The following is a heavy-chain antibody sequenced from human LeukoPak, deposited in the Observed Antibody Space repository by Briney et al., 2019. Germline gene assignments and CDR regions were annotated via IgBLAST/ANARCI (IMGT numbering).Heavy chain of an antibody. D-gene: IGHD1-26*01. J-gene: IGHJ6*02. CDR1: GGSICNYY. Sequence: SETLSLTCTVSGGSICNYYWSWIRQPPGKGLEGMGYIYYSGSTNYNPSLKSRVTISVDTSKNQFSLKLSSVTAADTAVYYCARVGGTNYYYYGMDVWGQGTTVTVSS. CDR2: IYYSGST. V-gene: IGHV4-59*01. CDR3: ARVGGTNYYYYGMDV.